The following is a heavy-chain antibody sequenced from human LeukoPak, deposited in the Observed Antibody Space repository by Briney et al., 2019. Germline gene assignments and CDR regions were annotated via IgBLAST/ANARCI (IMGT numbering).Heavy chain of an antibody. D-gene: IGHD5-12*01. CDR3: ARGRWLTRRPNDACDL. CDR1: GFTFSTYW. J-gene: IGHJ3*01. V-gene: IGHV3-74*01. CDR2: INSDGSST. Sequence: PGGSLRLSCAASGFTFSTYWMYWVRQAPGKGLVWVSRINSDGSSTDYAESVKGRFTISRDNAKNMVYVQMNSLRAEDTAVYYCARGRWLTRRPNDACDLWGQGTMVIVSS.